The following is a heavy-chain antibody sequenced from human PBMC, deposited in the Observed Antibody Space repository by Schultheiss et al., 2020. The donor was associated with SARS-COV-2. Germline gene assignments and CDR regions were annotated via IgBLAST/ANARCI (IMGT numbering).Heavy chain of an antibody. CDR1: GFTFSSYG. Sequence: GGSLRLSCAASGFTFSSYGMHWVRQAPGKGLEWVAVIWYDGSNKYYADSVKGRFTISRDNSKNTLYLQMNSLRAEDTAVYYCARDKCYYGSGSYCHFDYWGQGTLVTVSS. CDR3: ARDKCYYGSGSYCHFDY. D-gene: IGHD3-10*01. V-gene: IGHV3-33*01. CDR2: IWYDGSNK. J-gene: IGHJ4*02.